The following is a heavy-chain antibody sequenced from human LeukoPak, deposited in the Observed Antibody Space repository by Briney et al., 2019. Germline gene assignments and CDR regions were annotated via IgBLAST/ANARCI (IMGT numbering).Heavy chain of an antibody. J-gene: IGHJ5*02. CDR1: GGSISSYY. Sequence: SETLSLTCTVSGGSISSYYWSWIRQPPGKGLEWIGYIYATGSTNYNPSLKSRVTISVDTSKNQFSLNLRSVTAADTAVYSCAIHGSVRSPLGPWGQGTLVTVSS. V-gene: IGHV4-4*09. CDR2: IYATGST. D-gene: IGHD3-10*01. CDR3: AIHGSVRSPLGP.